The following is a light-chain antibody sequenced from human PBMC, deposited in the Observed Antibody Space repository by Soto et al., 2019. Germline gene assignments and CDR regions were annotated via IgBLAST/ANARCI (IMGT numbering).Light chain of an antibody. J-gene: IGLJ2*01. CDR1: SSNIGNNY. V-gene: IGLV1-51*01. CDR3: ATWDAARGVVV. Sequence: QSVLTQPPSVSAASGQKVTISCSGSSSNIGNNYVSWYQQLPGTAPKLLIYDNNKRPSGIPDRFSGSKSGTSATLGITGLQGGDGANYYGATWDAARGVVVSGGGPKLPV. CDR2: DNN.